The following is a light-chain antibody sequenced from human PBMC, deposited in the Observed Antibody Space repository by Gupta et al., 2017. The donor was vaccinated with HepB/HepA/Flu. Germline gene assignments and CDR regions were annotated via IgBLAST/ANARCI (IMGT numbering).Light chain of an antibody. V-gene: IGKV1-33*01. CDR3: LQYDNIAYS. Sequence: DIQMTQSPSSLSASVGDRVTITCQASQDINYYLIWYQHKPGKAPKLLIYDATNLETRVASRCTGSGGGTDFTSTISSLQHEDVATYYCLQYDNIAYSFGHGTKVEIK. CDR1: QDINYY. J-gene: IGKJ1*01. CDR2: DAT.